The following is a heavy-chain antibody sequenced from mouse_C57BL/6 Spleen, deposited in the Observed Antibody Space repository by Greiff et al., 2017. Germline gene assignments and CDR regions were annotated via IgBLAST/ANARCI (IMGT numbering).Heavy chain of an antibody. J-gene: IGHJ3*01. CDR3: TRYDYDCFAY. D-gene: IGHD2-4*01. V-gene: IGHV1-15*01. Sequence: QVQLQQSGAELVRPGASVTLSCKASGYTFTDYEMHWVKQTPVHGLEWIGAIDPETGGTASNQKFTGKAILTADKSYSTAYMELRSLTSEDCDVYYCTRYDYDCFAYWGQGTLVTVSA. CDR2: IDPETGGT. CDR1: GYTFTDYE.